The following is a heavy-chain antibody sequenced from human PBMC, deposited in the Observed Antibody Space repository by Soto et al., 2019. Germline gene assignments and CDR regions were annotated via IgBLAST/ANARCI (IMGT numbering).Heavy chain of an antibody. CDR2: ISGGGDGT. CDR1: GFTFGNYA. Sequence: VQLLESGGGLVQPGGSLRLSCAASGFTFGNYAMIWVRQAPGKGLEWVSTISGGGDGTYYADSVRGRFTISRENSRNTVYRQMNSLRAEDTAVYYCAKKGLGSLATYCSTGDCHYAFEIWGQGTMVTVSS. D-gene: IGHD2-15*01. V-gene: IGHV3-23*01. CDR3: AKKGLGSLATYCSTGDCHYAFEI. J-gene: IGHJ3*02.